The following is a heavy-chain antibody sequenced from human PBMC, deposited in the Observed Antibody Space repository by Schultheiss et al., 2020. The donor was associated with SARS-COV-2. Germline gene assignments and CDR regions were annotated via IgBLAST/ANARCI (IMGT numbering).Heavy chain of an antibody. D-gene: IGHD3-3*01. CDR1: GFTFSSYA. Sequence: GGSLRLSCAASGFTFSSYALHWVRQAPGKGLEWVSSISSSSSYIYYADSVKGRFTISRDNSKNTLYLQMNSLRAEDTAVYYCARDLGEIENYHFWSGYYLGWFDPWGQGTLVTVSS. CDR2: ISSSSSYI. CDR3: ARDLGEIENYHFWSGYYLGWFDP. J-gene: IGHJ5*02. V-gene: IGHV3-21*01.